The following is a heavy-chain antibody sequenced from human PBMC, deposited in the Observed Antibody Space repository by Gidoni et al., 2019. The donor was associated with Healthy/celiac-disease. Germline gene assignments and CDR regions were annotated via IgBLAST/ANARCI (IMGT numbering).Heavy chain of an antibody. J-gene: IGHJ5*02. Sequence: QLPLQESGPGLVKPSETLSLTCTVSGGSIRRSSYYWGWIRQPPGKGLEWIGSIYYSGSTYFNPSLKSRVTISVDTSKNQFSLKLSSVTAADTAVYYCARHHIQLWWNWFDPWGQGTLVTVSS. CDR2: IYYSGST. V-gene: IGHV4-39*01. D-gene: IGHD5-18*01. CDR3: ARHHIQLWWNWFDP. CDR1: GGSIRRSSYY.